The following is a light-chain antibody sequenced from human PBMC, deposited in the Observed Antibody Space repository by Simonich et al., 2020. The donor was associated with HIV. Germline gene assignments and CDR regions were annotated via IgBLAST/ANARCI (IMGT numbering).Light chain of an antibody. J-gene: IGKJ1*01. CDR3: QQYYSTPRT. Sequence: DIVMTQSPDSLAVSLGERATINCKSSQSVLYNSNNKNYLVWYQQKPGQPPKLLIYCEATRESGVPDRCSGSGSGTDFTLTISSLQAEDVAVYYCQQYYSTPRTFGQGTKVEIK. CDR2: CEA. V-gene: IGKV4-1*01. CDR1: QSVLYNSNNKNY.